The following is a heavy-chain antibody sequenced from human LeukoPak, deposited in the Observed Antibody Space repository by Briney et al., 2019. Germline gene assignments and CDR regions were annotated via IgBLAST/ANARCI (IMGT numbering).Heavy chain of an antibody. D-gene: IGHD4-17*01. V-gene: IGHV5-51*01. CDR3: ARHRRATVNHYYYGMDV. CDR2: IYPGDSDT. CDR1: GYSFTSYW. J-gene: IGHJ6*02. Sequence: GESLKISCECAGYSFTSYWIGWVRQMPGKGLEWMGIIYPGDSDTRYSPSFQGQVTISADKSISTAYLQWSSLTDSDTDMYSCARHRRATVNHYYYGMDVWGQGTTVTVSS.